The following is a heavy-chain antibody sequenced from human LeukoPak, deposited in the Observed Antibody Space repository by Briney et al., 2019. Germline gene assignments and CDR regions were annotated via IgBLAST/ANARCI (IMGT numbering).Heavy chain of an antibody. Sequence: GGSLRLSCAASGFTFSSYTMSWVRQAPGKGLEWVSTITTSDGNTYYADSVKGRFTISRDNSKNTLYLQMNSLRAEDTAVYYCARDPTGQLWFDYWGQGTLVTVSS. CDR1: GFTFSSYT. J-gene: IGHJ4*02. V-gene: IGHV3-23*01. CDR3: ARDPTGQLWFDY. D-gene: IGHD5-18*01. CDR2: ITTSDGNT.